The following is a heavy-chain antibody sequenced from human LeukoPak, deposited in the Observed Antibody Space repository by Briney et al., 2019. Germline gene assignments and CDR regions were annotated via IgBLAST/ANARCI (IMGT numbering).Heavy chain of an antibody. V-gene: IGHV4-39*07. J-gene: IGHJ4*02. Sequence: SETLSLTCTVSGGSISSSRQYWGWIRQPPGKGLEWIGNIYYSGSTNYNPSLKSRVTISVDTSKNQFSLKLSSVTAADTAVYYCARVAEDVDTAMGPFDYWGQGTLVTVSS. CDR1: GGSISSSRQY. CDR3: ARVAEDVDTAMGPFDY. D-gene: IGHD5-18*01. CDR2: IYYSGST.